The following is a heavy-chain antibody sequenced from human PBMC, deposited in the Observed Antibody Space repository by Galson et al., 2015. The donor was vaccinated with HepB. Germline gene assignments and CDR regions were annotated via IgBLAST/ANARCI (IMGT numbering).Heavy chain of an antibody. V-gene: IGHV1-18*01. CDR1: GYDFNKYG. Sequence: SVKVSCKASGYDFNKYGLSWVRQAPGQRPEWMGWVSGYDGSANYAPKFRGRVTMTTQASAGTAYMEMRSLTSNDTAVYYCARDSRLELQLNNYYSYGMDVWGQGTAVNVS. D-gene: IGHD1-7*01. CDR3: ARDSRLELQLNNYYSYGMDV. J-gene: IGHJ6*02. CDR2: VSGYDGSA.